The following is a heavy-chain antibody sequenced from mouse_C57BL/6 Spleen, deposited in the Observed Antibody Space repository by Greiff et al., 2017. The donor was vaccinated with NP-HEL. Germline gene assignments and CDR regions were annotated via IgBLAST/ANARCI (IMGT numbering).Heavy chain of an antibody. CDR2: INPNNGGT. J-gene: IGHJ2*01. CDR1: GYTFTDYY. Sequence: EVQLQQSGPELVKPGASVKISCKASGYTFTDYYMNWVKQSHGKSLEWIGDINPNNGGTSYNQKFKGKATLTVDKSSSTAYMELRSLTSEDSAVYYGASRNFDYWGQGTTLTVSA. CDR3: ASRNFDY. V-gene: IGHV1-26*01.